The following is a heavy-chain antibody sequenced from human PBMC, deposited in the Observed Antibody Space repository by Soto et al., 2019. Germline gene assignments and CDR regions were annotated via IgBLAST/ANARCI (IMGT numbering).Heavy chain of an antibody. CDR1: GYTFTSYG. J-gene: IGHJ6*02. CDR2: ISAYNGNT. CDR3: ARDQPIKGEEINYGMDV. D-gene: IGHD1-26*01. V-gene: IGHV1-18*01. Sequence: QVQLVQSGAEVKKPGASVKVSCKASGYTFTSYGISWVRQAPGQGLEWMGWISAYNGNTNYAQKLQGRVTMTTDTSTSKAYMELRSLRSDDTAVYYCARDQPIKGEEINYGMDVWGQGTTVTVSS.